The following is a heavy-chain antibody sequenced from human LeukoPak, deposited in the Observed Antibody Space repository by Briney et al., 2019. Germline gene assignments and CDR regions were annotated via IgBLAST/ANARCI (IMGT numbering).Heavy chain of an antibody. CDR2: FYTSGST. Sequence: SETLSLTCTVSGGSISSGSYYWSWIRQPAGKGLEWIGRFYTSGSTNYNPSLKSRVTISVDTSKNQFSLKLSSVTAADTAVYYCARSRLGRGHFDYWGQGTLVTVSS. CDR1: GGSISSGSYY. J-gene: IGHJ4*02. D-gene: IGHD3-10*01. CDR3: ARSRLGRGHFDY. V-gene: IGHV4-61*02.